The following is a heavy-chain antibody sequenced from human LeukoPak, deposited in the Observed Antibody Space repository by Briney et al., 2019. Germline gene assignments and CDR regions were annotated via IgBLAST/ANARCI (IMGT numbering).Heavy chain of an antibody. CDR1: GFTVSSNY. CDR2: IYSGGST. Sequence: GGSLRLSCAASGFTVSSNYMSWVRQAPGKGLEWVSVIYSGGSTYYADSVKGRFTISRDNSKNTVDLQMNSLGVEDAAVYFCAKDLRSHRTGTTVEYFQHWGQGTLVTVSS. CDR3: AKDLRSHRTGTTVEYFQH. D-gene: IGHD1-1*01. J-gene: IGHJ1*01. V-gene: IGHV3-53*01.